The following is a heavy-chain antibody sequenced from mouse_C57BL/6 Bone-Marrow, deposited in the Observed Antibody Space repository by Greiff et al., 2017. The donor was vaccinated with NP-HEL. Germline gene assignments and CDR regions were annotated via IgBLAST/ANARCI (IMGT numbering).Heavy chain of an antibody. CDR1: GYSFTGYY. Sequence: VQLQQSGPELVKPGASVKISCKASGYSFTGYYMNWVKQSPEKSLEWLGEINPSTGGTTYNQKFKAKATLTVDKSSSTAYMQLKSLTSEDSAVYYCARLLPFKNWGQGTTLTVSS. D-gene: IGHD1-1*01. J-gene: IGHJ2*01. CDR2: INPSTGGT. CDR3: ARLLPFKN. V-gene: IGHV1-42*01.